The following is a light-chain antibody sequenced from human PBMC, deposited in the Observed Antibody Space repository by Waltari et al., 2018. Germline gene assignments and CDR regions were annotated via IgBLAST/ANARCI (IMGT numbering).Light chain of an antibody. V-gene: IGKV3-20*01. J-gene: IGKJ2*01. CDR2: GAS. CDR1: QRVSSNY. Sequence: EIVLTQSPGTLSLSPGETATLSCRANQRVSSNYFAWYQKKAGQSPRLRIYGASNSASGVPDRFSGRVSGAEFNLTISRLDPEDFAVYYCQQYGTPQGYIFGQGTKVDI. CDR3: QQYGTPQGYI.